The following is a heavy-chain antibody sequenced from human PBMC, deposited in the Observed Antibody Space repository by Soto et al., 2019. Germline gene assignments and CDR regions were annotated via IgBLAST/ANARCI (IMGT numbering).Heavy chain of an antibody. Sequence: EVQLVQSGAEVKKPGESLRISCKGSGYSFTRYWITWVRQMPGKGLEWMGRLDPSDSYTNYGPSFQGHVTISIDKSISTAYVQWSSLQASDTAVYYCARVPADRGNWFDPWGQGTLGTVSS. CDR1: GYSFTRYW. V-gene: IGHV5-10-1*01. CDR3: ARVPADRGNWFDP. D-gene: IGHD2-2*01. J-gene: IGHJ5*02. CDR2: LDPSDSYT.